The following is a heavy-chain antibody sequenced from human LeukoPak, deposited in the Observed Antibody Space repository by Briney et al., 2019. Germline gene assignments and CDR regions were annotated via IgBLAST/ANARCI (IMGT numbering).Heavy chain of an antibody. V-gene: IGHV4-39*02. D-gene: IGHD2-15*01. Sequence: SETLSLTCAVSGGSISGGKDFWGWIRQSPGKGLEWIGSIYYTGSTYYNPSLKSRVTISVDTSKNQFSLKLSSVTAADTAVYYCAKEGCSDGSCYGYWGQGTLVTVSS. CDR1: GGSISGGKDF. CDR2: IYYTGST. J-gene: IGHJ4*02. CDR3: AKEGCSDGSCYGY.